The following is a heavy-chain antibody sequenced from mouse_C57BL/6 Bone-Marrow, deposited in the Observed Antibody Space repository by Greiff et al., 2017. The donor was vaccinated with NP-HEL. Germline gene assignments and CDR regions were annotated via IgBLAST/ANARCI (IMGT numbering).Heavy chain of an antibody. D-gene: IGHD1-1*01. V-gene: IGHV1-15*01. Sequence: VQLQQSGAELVRPGASVTLSCKASGYTFTDYEMHWVKQTPVHGLEWIGAIDPETGGTAYNQKFKGKAILTADKSSSTAYMELRSLTCENSAVYSCTEWGGSNPDYWGQGTTLTVSS. J-gene: IGHJ2*01. CDR2: IDPETGGT. CDR3: TEWGGSNPDY. CDR1: GYTFTDYE.